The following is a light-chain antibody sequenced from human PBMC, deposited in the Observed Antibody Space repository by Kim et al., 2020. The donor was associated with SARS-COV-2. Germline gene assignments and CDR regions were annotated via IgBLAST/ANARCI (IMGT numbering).Light chain of an antibody. V-gene: IGKV1-5*03. Sequence: DIQMTQSPSTLSASVGDRVTITCRASQTINDYLAWYQHKLGEAPKLLIYKASTLQSGVPSRFSGSGSGTEFTLTISSLQPDGFGTYFCQQYLTWTFGQGTKVDIK. CDR1: QTINDY. CDR3: QQYLTWT. J-gene: IGKJ1*01. CDR2: KAS.